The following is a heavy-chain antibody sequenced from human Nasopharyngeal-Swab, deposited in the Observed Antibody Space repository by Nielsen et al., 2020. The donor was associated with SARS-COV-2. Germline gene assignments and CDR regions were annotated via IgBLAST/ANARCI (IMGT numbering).Heavy chain of an antibody. CDR3: AKGGSAEWLAFSYYGMDV. CDR2: ISGSGGST. D-gene: IGHD6-19*01. V-gene: IGHV3-23*01. Sequence: GSLKISCAASGFTFSSYAMSWVRQAPGKGLEWVSAISGSGGSTYYADSVKGRFTISRDNSKNTLYLQMNSLRAEDTAVYYCAKGGSAEWLAFSYYGMDVWGQGTTVTVSS. J-gene: IGHJ6*02. CDR1: GFTFSSYA.